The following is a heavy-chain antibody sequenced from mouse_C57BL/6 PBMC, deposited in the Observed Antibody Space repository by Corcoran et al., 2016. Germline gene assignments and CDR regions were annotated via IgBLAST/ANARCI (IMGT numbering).Heavy chain of an antibody. V-gene: IGHV1-26*01. D-gene: IGHD1-1*02. Sequence: EVQLQQSGPELVKPGASVKISCRASGYTFTDYYMNWVKQSHGKSLEWIGDINPNNGGTSYNQKFKGKATLTVDKSSSTAYMELRSLTSEDSAVYYCATPFLVQAMDYWGQGTSVTVSS. CDR2: INPNNGGT. J-gene: IGHJ4*01. CDR1: GYTFTDYY. CDR3: ATPFLVQAMDY.